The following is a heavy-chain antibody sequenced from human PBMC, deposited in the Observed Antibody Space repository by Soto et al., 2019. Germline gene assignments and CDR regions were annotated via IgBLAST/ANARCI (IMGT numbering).Heavy chain of an antibody. CDR3: TTIRAHTFWY. J-gene: IGHJ4*02. D-gene: IGHD2-21*01. Sequence: WTWIRQRPGKGPEWIGYIYHSGRSYYNPSLKSRLTISLDTSQNQFSLNLASATAADTAVYYCTTIRAHTFWYWGQGAVVTVSS. V-gene: IGHV4-31*02. CDR2: IYHSGRS.